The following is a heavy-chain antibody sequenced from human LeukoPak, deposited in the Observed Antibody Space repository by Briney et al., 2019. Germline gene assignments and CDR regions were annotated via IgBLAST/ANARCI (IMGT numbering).Heavy chain of an antibody. CDR1: GGSFSGYY. Sequence: SETLSLTCAVYGGSFSGYYWSWIRQPPGKGLEWIGEINHSGSTNYNPSLKSRVTISVDTSKNQFSLKLSSVTAADTAVYYCARHETRYDAFDIWGQGTMVTVSS. CDR2: INHSGST. V-gene: IGHV4-34*01. D-gene: IGHD2-2*01. J-gene: IGHJ3*02. CDR3: ARHETRYDAFDI.